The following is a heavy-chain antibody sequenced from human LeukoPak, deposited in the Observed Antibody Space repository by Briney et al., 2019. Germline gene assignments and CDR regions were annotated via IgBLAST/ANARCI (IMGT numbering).Heavy chain of an antibody. CDR3: ARGVGDSSGYYQYYYYYYMDV. J-gene: IGHJ6*03. CDR2: IYHSGST. D-gene: IGHD3-22*01. V-gene: IGHV4-38-2*02. CDR1: GYSISSGYY. Sequence: SETLSLTCTVSGYSISSGYYWGWIRQPPGKGLEWIGSIYHSGSTYYNPSLKSRVTISVDTSKNQFSLKLTSVAAADTAVYYCARGVGDSSGYYQYYYYYYMDVWGKGTTVTVSS.